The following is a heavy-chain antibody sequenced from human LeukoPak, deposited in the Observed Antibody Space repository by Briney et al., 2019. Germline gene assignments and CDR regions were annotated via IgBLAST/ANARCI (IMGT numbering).Heavy chain of an antibody. D-gene: IGHD3-3*01. CDR3: AKDVHYDFWSGYYSFDY. J-gene: IGHJ4*02. V-gene: IGHV3-74*01. CDR1: GFTFKLYW. CDR2: INHDGSDT. Sequence: QPGGSLRLSCAASGFTFKLYWMHWVRQVPGRGPVWVSRINHDGSDTIYADSVRGRFTISRDDAKNTLYLQMNNLRAEDTAVYYCAKDVHYDFWSGYYSFDYWGQGTLVTVSS.